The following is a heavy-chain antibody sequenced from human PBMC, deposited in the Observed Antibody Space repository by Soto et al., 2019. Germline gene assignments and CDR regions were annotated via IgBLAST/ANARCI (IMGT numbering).Heavy chain of an antibody. CDR2: IKSKTDGGTT. D-gene: IGHD4-4*01. J-gene: IGHJ6*03. CDR1: GFTFSNAW. Sequence: GGSLRLSCAASGFTFSNAWMSWVRQAPGKGLEWVGRIKSKTDGGTTDYAAPVKGRFTISRDDSKNTLYLQMNSLKTEDTAVYYCTGNRGVSNYTPAPYYYYYYMDVWGKGTTVTVSS. CDR3: TGNRGVSNYTPAPYYYYYYMDV. V-gene: IGHV3-15*01.